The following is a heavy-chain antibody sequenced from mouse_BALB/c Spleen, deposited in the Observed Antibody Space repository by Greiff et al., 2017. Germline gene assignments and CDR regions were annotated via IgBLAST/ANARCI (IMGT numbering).Heavy chain of an antibody. J-gene: IGHJ4*01. CDR1: GFSLTSYG. CDR2: IWSGGST. V-gene: IGHV2-4-1*01. Sequence: VQLMESGPGLVQPSQSLSITCTVSGFSLTSYGVHWVRQSPGKGLEWLGVIWSGGSTDYNAAFISRLSISKDNSKSQVFFKMNSLQADDTAIYYCARSGGNYDYYAMDYWGQGTSVTVSS. CDR3: ARSGGNYDYYAMDY. D-gene: IGHD2-1*01.